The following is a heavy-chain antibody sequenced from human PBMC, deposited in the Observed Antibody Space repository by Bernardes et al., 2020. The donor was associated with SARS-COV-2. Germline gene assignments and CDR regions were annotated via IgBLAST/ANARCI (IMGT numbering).Heavy chain of an antibody. D-gene: IGHD3-22*01. V-gene: IGHV3-23*01. Sequence: VEPLFLSCAASGFTFSSYAMSWVRQAPGKGLEWVSAISGSGGSTYYADSVKGRFTISRDNSKNTLYLQMNSLRAEDTAVYYCAKGPITMIVVVPGWFDPWGQGTLVTVSS. CDR3: AKGPITMIVVVPGWFDP. J-gene: IGHJ5*02. CDR1: GFTFSSYA. CDR2: ISGSGGST.